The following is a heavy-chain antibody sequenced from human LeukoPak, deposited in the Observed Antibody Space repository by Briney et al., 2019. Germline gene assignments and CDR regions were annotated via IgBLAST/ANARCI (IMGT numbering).Heavy chain of an antibody. Sequence: PGGSLRLSCAASGFTFSSYWMHWVRQAPGKGLVWVSRINCDGSSTSYADSVTGRFTISRDNAKNTLYLQMNSLRAEDTAVYYCARERNRPIPPFDFWGQGTLVTVSS. V-gene: IGHV3-74*01. CDR3: ARERNRPIPPFDF. J-gene: IGHJ4*02. CDR2: INCDGSST. D-gene: IGHD1-14*01. CDR1: GFTFSSYW.